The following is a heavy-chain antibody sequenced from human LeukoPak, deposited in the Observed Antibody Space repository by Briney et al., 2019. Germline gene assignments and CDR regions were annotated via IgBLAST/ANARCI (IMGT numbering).Heavy chain of an antibody. CDR3: ARDRGTREFDY. Sequence: GGSLRPSCAASGFTFNNFWMSWVRQAPGKGLEWVANIKQDGREKYYVDSVKGRFTISRDNAKTSLYLQMNSLRAEDSAVYYCARDRGTREFDYWGQGTLVTVSS. D-gene: IGHD1-1*01. CDR1: GFTFNNFW. V-gene: IGHV3-7*01. CDR2: IKQDGREK. J-gene: IGHJ4*02.